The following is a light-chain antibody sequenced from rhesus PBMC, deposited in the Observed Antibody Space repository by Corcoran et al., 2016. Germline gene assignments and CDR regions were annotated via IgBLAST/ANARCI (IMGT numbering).Light chain of an antibody. V-gene: IGLV10-114*01. CDR1: SNNIDNRG. Sequence: QSGHTQPPSVSKDLRQTATLTCTGNSNNIDNRGADWLQQRQGHPPRLLSYRNNDRPSGISEKFSASRSRKKAYLTITGPQPADEADYYCSSWDISLCGDVFGSGTRLTVL. CDR3: SSWDISLCGDV. CDR2: RNN. J-gene: IGLJ6*01.